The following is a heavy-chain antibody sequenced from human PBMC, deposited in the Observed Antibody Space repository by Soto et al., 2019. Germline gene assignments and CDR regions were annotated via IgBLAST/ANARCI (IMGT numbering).Heavy chain of an antibody. V-gene: IGHV4-34*01. D-gene: IGHD3-10*01. CDR3: ARGGVDMIRGITGKRTWLDP. J-gene: IGHJ5*02. CDR1: GGSFSSYY. Sequence: QVQLQQWGDGLLKPSETLSLTCAVYGGSFSSYYWNWIRQSPGKGLEWIGDINRIGSANYNPSLTGRVTMSVDSWKNQFYLRLTSVTAADTAMYYCARGGVDMIRGITGKRTWLDPWGQGTLVIVS. CDR2: INRIGSA.